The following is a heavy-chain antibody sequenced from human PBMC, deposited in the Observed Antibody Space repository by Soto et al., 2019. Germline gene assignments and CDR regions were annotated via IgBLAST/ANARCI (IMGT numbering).Heavy chain of an antibody. V-gene: IGHV6-1*01. D-gene: IGHD6-6*01. J-gene: IGHJ6*02. CDR1: GDSVSSNSAA. Sequence: SQTLSLTCAISGDSVSSNSAAWNWIRQSPSRGLEWLGRTYYRSKWYSDYAVSVKSRITINPDTSKNQFSLQLNSVTPEDTAVYYCARGEVYSSSSDYYYYGMDVWGQGTTVTVSS. CDR3: ARGEVYSSSSDYYYYGMDV. CDR2: TYYRSKWYS.